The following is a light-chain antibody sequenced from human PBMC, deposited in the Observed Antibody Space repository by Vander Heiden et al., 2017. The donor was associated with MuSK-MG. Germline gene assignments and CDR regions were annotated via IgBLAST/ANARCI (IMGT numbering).Light chain of an antibody. V-gene: IGLV1-36*01. CDR2: YED. CDR1: SSNIGNNA. Sequence: QSVLTQPPSVSEAPRQRVTISCSGSSSNIGNNAVNWYQQLPGRPTKLLCVYEDLLPSGVSDRLSCSKAGTSAYPKTTGLQSEEEAEDYWAASDDRLNGWVLGGGTKLT. J-gene: IGLJ2*01. CDR3: AASDDRLNGWV.